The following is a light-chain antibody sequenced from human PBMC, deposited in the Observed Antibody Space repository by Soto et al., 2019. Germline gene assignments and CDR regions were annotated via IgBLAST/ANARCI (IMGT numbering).Light chain of an antibody. CDR1: HNIRNF. CDR3: QQYNTYST. V-gene: IGKV1-5*01. CDR2: DAS. Sequence: DIQLTQSPSTLSAAVGDSVTITCRAIHNIRNFLAWYQQKPRKAPKPLTYDASTLKTGVPSRFSGSGSGSEFNFTITGLQPDDFATYFCQQYNTYSTFGQGTRLEIK. J-gene: IGKJ5*01.